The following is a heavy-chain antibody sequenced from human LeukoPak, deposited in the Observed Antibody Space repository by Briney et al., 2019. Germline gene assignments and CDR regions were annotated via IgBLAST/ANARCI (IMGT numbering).Heavy chain of an antibody. V-gene: IGHV1-2*02. CDR1: GYIFTDYY. CDR3: ARPPGRYSAYDRAFDY. CDR2: INSNSGDT. J-gene: IGHJ4*02. D-gene: IGHD5-12*01. Sequence: ASVKVSCKTSGYIFTDYYIYWVRQAPGQGLEWMGWINSNSGDTNYAQKFQGRVTMTRDTSITTAYMEVRRLRSDDTAIYYCARPPGRYSAYDRAFDYWGQGTLVTVSS.